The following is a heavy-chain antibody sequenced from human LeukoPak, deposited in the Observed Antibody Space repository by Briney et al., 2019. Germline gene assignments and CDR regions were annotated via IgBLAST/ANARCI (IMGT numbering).Heavy chain of an antibody. CDR3: AKERLVGATAPDY. CDR1: GFNFRNHA. CDR2: ISTSGGDT. V-gene: IGHV3-23*01. Sequence: GGSLRLSCAASGFNFRNHAMSWVRQAPEKGLEWVAGISTSGGDTYYPDSVKGRFTISRDNSENMLSLQMNSLRAEDTAVYYCAKERLVGATAPDYWGQGTLVTVSS. D-gene: IGHD1-26*01. J-gene: IGHJ4*02.